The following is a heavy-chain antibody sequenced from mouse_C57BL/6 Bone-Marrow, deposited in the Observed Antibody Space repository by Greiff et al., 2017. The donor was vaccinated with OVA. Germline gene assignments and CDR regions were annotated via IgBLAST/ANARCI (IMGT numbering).Heavy chain of an antibody. Sequence: VQLKESGGGLVKPGGSLKLSCAASGFTFSDYGMHWVRQAPEKGLEWVAYISSGSSTIYYADTVKGRFTISRDNAKNTRFLQMTSLRSEDTAMYYCARGYDYRAMDYWGQGTSVTVSS. CDR2: ISSGSSTI. V-gene: IGHV5-17*01. D-gene: IGHD2-4*01. CDR3: ARGYDYRAMDY. CDR1: GFTFSDYG. J-gene: IGHJ4*01.